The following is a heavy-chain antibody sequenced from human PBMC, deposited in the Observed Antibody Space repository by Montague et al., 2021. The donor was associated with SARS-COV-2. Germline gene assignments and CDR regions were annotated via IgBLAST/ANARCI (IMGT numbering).Heavy chain of an antibody. D-gene: IGHD2-15*01. CDR3: ARAQNICFIANCVNYFDL. J-gene: IGHJ4*02. CDR1: GGSTSNYY. Sequence: SETLSLTCSVSGGSTSNYYRTWIRQSPGKGLQWIGYIFYTGSKKFNPSLKTRVSMSLDASKNHFSLRLSAVTAADTARYYCARAQNICFIANCVNYFDLWGLGALVTVSS. CDR2: IFYTGSK. V-gene: IGHV4-59*01.